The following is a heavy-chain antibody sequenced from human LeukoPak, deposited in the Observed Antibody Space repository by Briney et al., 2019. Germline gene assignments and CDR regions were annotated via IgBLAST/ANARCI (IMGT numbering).Heavy chain of an antibody. CDR1: GFTFSSYA. CDR3: ARWGVGDY. D-gene: IGHD1-26*01. Sequence: GGSLRLSCAASGFTFSSYAMHWVRQAPGKGLEYVSSISSNGDSTYYANSVKDRFTISRDNAKNSLYLQMNSLRAEDTAVSYCARWGVGDYWGQGTLVTVSS. CDR2: ISSNGDST. V-gene: IGHV3-64*01. J-gene: IGHJ4*02.